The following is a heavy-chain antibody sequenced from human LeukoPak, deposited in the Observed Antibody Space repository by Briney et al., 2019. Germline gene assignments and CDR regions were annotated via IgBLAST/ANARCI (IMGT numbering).Heavy chain of an antibody. Sequence: ASVKVSCKASGYTFTSYGISWVRQATGQGLEWMGWMNPNSGNTGYAQKFQGRVTMTRNTSISTAYRELSSLRSEDTAVYYCARGNYLNPYCYYGMDVWGQGTTVTVSS. D-gene: IGHD2/OR15-2a*01. J-gene: IGHJ6*02. CDR2: MNPNSGNT. CDR1: GYTFTSYG. CDR3: ARGNYLNPYCYYGMDV. V-gene: IGHV1-8*02.